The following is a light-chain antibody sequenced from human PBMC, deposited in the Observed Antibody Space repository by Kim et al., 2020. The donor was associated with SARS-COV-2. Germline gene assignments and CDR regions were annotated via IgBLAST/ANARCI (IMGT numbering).Light chain of an antibody. V-gene: IGLV1-47*01. Sequence: GQRVTISCSGNNSNIGNNSVYWYQQLPGTAPKLLIYRNTQRPSGVPDRFSGSKSGTSTSLAISGLRSEDEADYYCASWDDSLGGPVFGGGTKLSVL. CDR2: RNT. CDR1: NSNIGNNS. J-gene: IGLJ3*02. CDR3: ASWDDSLGGPV.